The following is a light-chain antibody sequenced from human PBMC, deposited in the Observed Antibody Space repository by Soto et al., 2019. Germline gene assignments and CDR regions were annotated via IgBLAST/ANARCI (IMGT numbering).Light chain of an antibody. CDR1: QSVSNY. Sequence: EIVLTQSPATLSLSPGERATLSCRASQSVSNYLAWYQQKPGQAPRLLIYDVTNSATGIPARFSGSGSGTDFTLSISSLEPEDFAVYYCQSLFTFGPGNKVDIK. CDR2: DVT. J-gene: IGKJ3*01. V-gene: IGKV3-11*01. CDR3: QSLFT.